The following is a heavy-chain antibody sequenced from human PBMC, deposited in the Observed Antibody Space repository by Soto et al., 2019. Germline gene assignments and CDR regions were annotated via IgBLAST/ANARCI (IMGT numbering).Heavy chain of an antibody. Sequence: EVQLVESGGGLVQPGGSLRLSCAVSGLTFTTYNFNWVRQAPGKGLEWISFINPGSVTRHYADSVKGRFTISRDNAKNSLYLQMNSLTEADTAVYYCVGAGKGNSYGYFYWGQGTLVTVSS. D-gene: IGHD5-18*01. V-gene: IGHV3-48*02. J-gene: IGHJ4*02. CDR1: GLTFTTYN. CDR3: VGAGKGNSYGYFY. CDR2: INPGSVTR.